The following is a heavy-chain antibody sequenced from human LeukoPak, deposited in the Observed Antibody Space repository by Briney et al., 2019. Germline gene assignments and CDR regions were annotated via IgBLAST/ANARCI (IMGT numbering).Heavy chain of an antibody. CDR2: ISYSGST. D-gene: IGHD6-13*01. CDR3: ARGYSRSWYQAVVYIWLDP. J-gene: IGHJ5*02. V-gene: IGHV4-59*01. CDR1: GVSISSYY. Sequence: SETLSLTCTVSGVSISSYYWTWIRQPPGKGLEWIGYISYSGSTNYNPSLKSRVTISVDKSKNQFSLNLTSVTAADTAVYYCARGYSRSWYQAVVYIWLDPWGQGTLVTVSS.